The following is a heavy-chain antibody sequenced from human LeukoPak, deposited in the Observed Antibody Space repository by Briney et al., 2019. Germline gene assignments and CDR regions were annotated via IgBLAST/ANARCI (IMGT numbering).Heavy chain of an antibody. CDR2: FYNSGST. CDR3: ARHYYDGGGY. V-gene: IGHV4-59*08. CDR1: GGSITNYY. D-gene: IGHD3-22*01. Sequence: SETLSLTCTVSGGSITNYYWSWIRQPPGKGLEWIGYFYNSGSTKYSPSLKSRATILVDTSKNQFSLKLSSLTAADTAVYYCARHYYDGGGYWGQGALVTVSS. J-gene: IGHJ4*02.